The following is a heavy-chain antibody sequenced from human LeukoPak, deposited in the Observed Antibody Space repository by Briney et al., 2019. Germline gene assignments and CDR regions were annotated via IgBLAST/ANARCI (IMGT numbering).Heavy chain of an antibody. Sequence: PSETLSLTFAVYGGSFSGYYWSWIRQPPGKGLEWIGEINHSGSTNYNPSLKSRVTISVDTSKNQFSLKLSSVTAADTAVYYCARLSLSVIAAAAPLFDYWGQGTLVTVSS. CDR2: INHSGST. CDR1: GGSFSGYY. V-gene: IGHV4-34*01. D-gene: IGHD6-13*01. CDR3: ARLSLSVIAAAAPLFDY. J-gene: IGHJ4*02.